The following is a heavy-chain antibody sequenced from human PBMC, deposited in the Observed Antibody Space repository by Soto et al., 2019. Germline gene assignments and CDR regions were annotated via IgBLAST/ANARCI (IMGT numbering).Heavy chain of an antibody. CDR1: GYTFTSYG. CDR3: ARASYYYESSGYYPDY. Sequence: ASVKVSCKASGYTFTSYGISWVRQAPGQGLEWMGWISAYNGNTNYAQKVQGRVTMTTDTSTSTAYMELRSLRSDDTAVYYCARASYYYESSGYYPDYWGQGTLVTVSS. J-gene: IGHJ4*02. CDR2: ISAYNGNT. D-gene: IGHD3-22*01. V-gene: IGHV1-18*01.